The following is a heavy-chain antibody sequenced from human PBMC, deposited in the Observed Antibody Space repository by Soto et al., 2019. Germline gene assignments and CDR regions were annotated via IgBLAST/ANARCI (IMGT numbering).Heavy chain of an antibody. CDR1: GFTFSDYY. V-gene: IGHV3-11*01. CDR2: ISSGGSTT. CDR3: VRDIPPPSGNRRSGWFDP. Sequence: QVQVVESGGGLVKPGGSLRLSCAASGFTFSDYYMSWIRQAPGKGLEWVSYISSGGSTTYYADSVRGRFTISRDNAKNSLYLQMNSLRVEDTAMYYCVRDIPPPSGNRRSGWFDPWGQGTLVTVSS. D-gene: IGHD3-3*01. J-gene: IGHJ5*02.